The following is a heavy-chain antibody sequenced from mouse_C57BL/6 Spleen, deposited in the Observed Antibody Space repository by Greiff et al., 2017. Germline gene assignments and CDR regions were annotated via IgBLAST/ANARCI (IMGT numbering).Heavy chain of an antibody. J-gene: IGHJ2*01. CDR2: ISYDGSN. D-gene: IGHD2-5*01. V-gene: IGHV3-6*01. CDR3: ARDLSNYYFDY. CDR1: GYSITSGYY. Sequence: ESGPGLVKPSQSLSLTCSVTGYSITSGYYWNWIRQFPGNKLEWMGYISYDGSNNYNPSLKNRISITRDTSKNQFFLKLNSVTTEDTATYYCARDLSNYYFDYWGQGTTLTVSS.